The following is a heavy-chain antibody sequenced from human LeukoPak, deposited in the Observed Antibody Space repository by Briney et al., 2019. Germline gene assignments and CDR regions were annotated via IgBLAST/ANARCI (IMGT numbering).Heavy chain of an antibody. CDR3: ARLYCSGGSCPQDY. V-gene: IGHV3-48*02. D-gene: IGHD2-15*01. CDR2: ISSGSVTI. Sequence: PGGSLRLSCTVSGFTFSSYSMNWVRQAPGKGLEWVSYISSGSVTIYYADSVKGRFTISRDNAKNSLYLQMNSLRDEDTAVYYCARLYCSGGSCPQDYWGRGTLVTVSS. CDR1: GFTFSSYS. J-gene: IGHJ4*02.